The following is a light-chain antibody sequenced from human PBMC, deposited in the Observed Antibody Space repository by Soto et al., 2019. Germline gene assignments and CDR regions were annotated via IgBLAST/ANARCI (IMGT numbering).Light chain of an antibody. J-gene: IGKJ4*01. CDR1: QSLLDSDDGNTY. V-gene: IGKV2-40*01. CDR2: TVS. CDR3: MQRIEFPLT. Sequence: DIVMTQTPLSLPVTPGEPASIACGSSQSLLDSDDGNTYLDWYLQKPGQSPQLLIYTVSYRASGVPDRFSGSGSGTDFTLKISRVEAEDVGVYYCMQRIEFPLTFGGGTKVDIX.